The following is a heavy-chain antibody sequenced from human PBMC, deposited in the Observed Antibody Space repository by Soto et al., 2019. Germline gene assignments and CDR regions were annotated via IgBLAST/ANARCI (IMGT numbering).Heavy chain of an antibody. Sequence: GGSLRLSCAASVFTFSTYGMHWVRQAPGKWLEWLALTSYDGCDEXXADSVKGRXTISRYNSKNTXYLQRXSLRAEDTAXYYCAKDRRTSSCFDYWAQGTLVTVSS. CDR2: TSYDGCDE. J-gene: IGHJ4*02. CDR3: AKDRRTSSCFDY. CDR1: VFTFSTYG. D-gene: IGHD2-15*01. V-gene: IGHV3-30*18.